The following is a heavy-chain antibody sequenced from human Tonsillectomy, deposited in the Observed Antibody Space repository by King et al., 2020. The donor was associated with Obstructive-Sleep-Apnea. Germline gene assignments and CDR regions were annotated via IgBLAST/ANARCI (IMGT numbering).Heavy chain of an antibody. Sequence: QLVQSGAEVKKPGASVKVSCKASGYTFTSYSMHWVRQAPGQRLEWMGWINAGNGNTKYSQKFQCRVTITRDTSASTAYMELSSLRSEDTAVYYCARDLYQLLHTEYYYYGMDVWGQGTTVTVSS. CDR1: GYTFTSYS. D-gene: IGHD2-2*01. J-gene: IGHJ6*02. V-gene: IGHV1-3*01. CDR2: INAGNGNT. CDR3: ARDLYQLLHTEYYYYGMDV.